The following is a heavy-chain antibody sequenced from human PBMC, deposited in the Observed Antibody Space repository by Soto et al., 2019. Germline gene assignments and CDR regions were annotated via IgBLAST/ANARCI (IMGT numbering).Heavy chain of an antibody. D-gene: IGHD3-22*01. Sequence: QVQLQESGPGLVKPSQTLSLTCTVSGGSISSGDYYWSWIRQPPGKGLEWIGYIYYSGSTYYNPSLKSRVTISVDTSKNQFSLKLSSVTAADTAVYYCASVNSYYYDSSGYYGQDYWGQGTLVTVSS. V-gene: IGHV4-30-4*01. CDR3: ASVNSYYYDSSGYYGQDY. J-gene: IGHJ4*02. CDR1: GGSISSGDYY. CDR2: IYYSGST.